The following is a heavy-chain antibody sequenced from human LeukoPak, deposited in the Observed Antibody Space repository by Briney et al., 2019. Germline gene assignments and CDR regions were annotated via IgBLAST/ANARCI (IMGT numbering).Heavy chain of an antibody. V-gene: IGHV4-34*01. J-gene: IGHJ4*02. CDR1: GGSISSYY. CDR3: ARPADSSGYYPYY. Sequence: SETLSLTCTVSGGSISSYYWSWIRQPPGKGLEWIGEINHSGSTNYNPSLKSRVTISVDTSKNQFSLKLSSVTAADTAVYYCARPADSSGYYPYYWGQGTLVTVSS. CDR2: INHSGST. D-gene: IGHD3-22*01.